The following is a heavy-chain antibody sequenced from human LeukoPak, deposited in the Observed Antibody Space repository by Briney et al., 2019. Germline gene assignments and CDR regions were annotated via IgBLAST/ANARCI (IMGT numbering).Heavy chain of an antibody. J-gene: IGHJ4*02. V-gene: IGHV3-30*02. Sequence: GGSLRLSCAASGFTFSNYAMNWVRQAPGKGLEWVAYMRSDGSTKYYADSVKGRFTISRDNSKNTLYVQMNSPRAEDTAVYYCAKGYDSSGFYLDYWGQGTLVTVSS. CDR1: GFTFSNYA. D-gene: IGHD3-22*01. CDR3: AKGYDSSGFYLDY. CDR2: MRSDGSTK.